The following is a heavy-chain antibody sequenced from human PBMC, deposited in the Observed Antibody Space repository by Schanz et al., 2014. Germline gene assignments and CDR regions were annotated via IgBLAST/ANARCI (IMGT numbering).Heavy chain of an antibody. CDR1: GFTFSSYG. CDR3: ARANYRRKINFDY. CDR2: MSYDGSIK. D-gene: IGHD3-10*01. V-gene: IGHV3-33*01. J-gene: IGHJ4*02. Sequence: QVQLVESGGGVVQPGRSLRLSCAASGFTFSSYGMHWVRQAPGKGLEWVAAMSYDGSIKYYADSVKGRFTMSRDNSKNTLYLQMNSLRAEDTAVYYCARANYRRKINFDYWGRGTLXTVSS.